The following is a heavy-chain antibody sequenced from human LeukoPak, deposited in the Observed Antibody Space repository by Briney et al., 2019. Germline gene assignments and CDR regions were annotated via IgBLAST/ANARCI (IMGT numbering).Heavy chain of an antibody. J-gene: IGHJ4*02. V-gene: IGHV3-64D*06. CDR3: VKRATGSYYKTYFDY. CDR1: GFTFSSYA. CDR2: ISSNGGST. D-gene: IGHD3-10*01. Sequence: PGGSLRLSCSASGFTFSSYAMHWVRQAPGKGLEYVSAISSNGGSTYYADSVKGRFTISRDNSKNTLYLQMSSLRAEDAAVYYCVKRATGSYYKTYFDYWGQGTLVTVSS.